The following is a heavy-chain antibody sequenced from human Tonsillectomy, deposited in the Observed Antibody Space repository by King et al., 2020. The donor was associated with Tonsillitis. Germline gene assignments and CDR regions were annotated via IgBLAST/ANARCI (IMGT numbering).Heavy chain of an antibody. V-gene: IGHV3-30-3*01. D-gene: IGHD5-18*01. J-gene: IGHJ4*02. CDR1: GFTFSSFA. CDR3: ARVRGRMHLWYIYY. CDR2: ISNDGNNK. Sequence: VQLVESGGGVVQPGKSLRLSCEASGFTFSSFAMHWVRQAPGKGLEWVALISNDGNNKHYADSVKGRFTISRGNSKNTLYLQMDDLQPEDTAVYFCARVRGRMHLWYIYYWGQGALVTVSS.